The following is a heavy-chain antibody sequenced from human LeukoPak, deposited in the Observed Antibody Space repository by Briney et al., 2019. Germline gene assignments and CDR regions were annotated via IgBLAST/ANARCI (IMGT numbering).Heavy chain of an antibody. CDR1: GVIFSNYW. Sequence: GGSLRLSCADSGVIFSNYWMHGVRQTPGKGLVWVSRINRDGSSTSYADSVKGRFTISRDNAKNSLYLQMNSLRAEDTAVYYCAQDLGWIHFRNWGQGTLVTVSS. V-gene: IGHV3-74*01. CDR2: INRDGSST. J-gene: IGHJ4*02. D-gene: IGHD5-18*01. CDR3: AQDLGWIHFRN.